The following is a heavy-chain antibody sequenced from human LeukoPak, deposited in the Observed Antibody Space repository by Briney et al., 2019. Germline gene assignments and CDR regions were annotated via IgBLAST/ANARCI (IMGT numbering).Heavy chain of an antibody. Sequence: GGSLRLSCAASGFTFSSYAMSWVRQAPGKGLEWVSAISGSGGSTYYADSVKGRFTISRDNSKNTLYLQMNSLKAEDTALYYCAKPGPGSGWARYYFDYWGQGTLVTVSS. D-gene: IGHD6-19*01. CDR3: AKPGPGSGWARYYFDY. V-gene: IGHV3-23*01. CDR2: ISGSGGST. J-gene: IGHJ4*02. CDR1: GFTFSSYA.